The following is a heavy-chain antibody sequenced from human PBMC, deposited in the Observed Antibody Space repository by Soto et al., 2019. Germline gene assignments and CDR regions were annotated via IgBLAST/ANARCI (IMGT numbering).Heavy chain of an antibody. CDR2: IQNTGGT. CDR1: GGSFSENH. V-gene: IGHV4-34*01. D-gene: IGHD1-1*01. Sequence: QVQVQQWGAGLLKPSETLSLTCAVYGGSFSENHWSWIRQPPGKGLEWIGEIQNTGGTNYSPSLKSRVTISVDRSKNQLSLSLTSVSAADTAVYYCARSRNLDVWGQGPTVIVSS. CDR3: ARSRNLDV. J-gene: IGHJ6*02.